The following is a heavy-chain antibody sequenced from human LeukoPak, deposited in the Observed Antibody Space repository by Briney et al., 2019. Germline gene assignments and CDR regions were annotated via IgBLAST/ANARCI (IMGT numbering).Heavy chain of an antibody. CDR3: ARGRRGGSCYSCRWFDP. CDR2: MNPNSGNT. V-gene: IGHV1-8*01. J-gene: IGHJ5*02. D-gene: IGHD2-15*01. Sequence: ASVKVSCKASVYTCTSYDINWVRQATGQGLEWMGWMNPNSGNTGYAQKFQGRVTMTRNTSISTAYMELSSLRSEDTAVYYCARGRRGGSCYSCRWFDPWGQGTLVTVSS. CDR1: VYTCTSYD.